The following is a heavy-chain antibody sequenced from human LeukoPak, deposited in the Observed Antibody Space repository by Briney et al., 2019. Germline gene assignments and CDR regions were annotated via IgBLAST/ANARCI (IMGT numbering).Heavy chain of an antibody. V-gene: IGHV4-59*08. J-gene: IGHJ4*02. Sequence: SETLSLTCTVSGDSISGFHWSWIRQPPGKGLEWIGYIYYSGSTYYNPSLKSRVTISVDTSKNQFSLKLSSVTAADTAVYYCARHRSPYDSSGYFDYWGQGTLVTVSS. D-gene: IGHD3-22*01. CDR2: IYYSGST. CDR3: ARHRSPYDSSGYFDY. CDR1: GDSISGFH.